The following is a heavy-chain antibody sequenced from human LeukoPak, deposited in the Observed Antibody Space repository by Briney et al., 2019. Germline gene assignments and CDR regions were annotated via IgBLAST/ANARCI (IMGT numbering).Heavy chain of an antibody. V-gene: IGHV1-24*01. D-gene: IGHD5-18*01. J-gene: IGHJ4*02. Sequence: ASVKVSCKASGYTFTGYYMHWVRQAPGQGLEWMGGFDPEDGETIYAQKFQGRVTMTEDTSTDTAYMELSSLRSEDTAVYYCAATTPGQLWLDYWGQGTLVTVSS. CDR3: AATTPGQLWLDY. CDR2: FDPEDGET. CDR1: GYTFTGYY.